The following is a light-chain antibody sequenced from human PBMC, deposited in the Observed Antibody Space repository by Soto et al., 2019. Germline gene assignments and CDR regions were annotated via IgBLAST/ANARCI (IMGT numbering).Light chain of an antibody. Sequence: QSALTQPPSVSGAPGQRVTISCTGSSSNIGAGYDVHWYQQLPGTAPKLLIYGNSNRPSGVPDRFSGSKSGTSASLAITGLQAEDEADYYCQSYDSSWNVVFGGGTKLTVL. CDR1: SSNIGAGYD. J-gene: IGLJ2*01. CDR3: QSYDSSWNVV. CDR2: GNS. V-gene: IGLV1-40*01.